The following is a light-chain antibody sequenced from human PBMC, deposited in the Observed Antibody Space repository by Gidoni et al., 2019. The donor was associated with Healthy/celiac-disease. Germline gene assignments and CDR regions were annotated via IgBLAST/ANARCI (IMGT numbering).Light chain of an antibody. V-gene: IGKV1-39*01. Sequence: DIQITQSPSSLSASVGDRVTITCRASQSISSYLNWYQQKPGKAPKLLIYAASSLQSGVPSRFSGSGSGTDFTLTISSLQPEDFATYYCQQGYSTLRTFGQGTKVEIK. CDR1: QSISSY. CDR3: QQGYSTLRT. CDR2: AAS. J-gene: IGKJ1*01.